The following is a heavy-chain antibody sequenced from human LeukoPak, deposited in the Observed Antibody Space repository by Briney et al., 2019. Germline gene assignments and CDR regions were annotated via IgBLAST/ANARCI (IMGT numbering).Heavy chain of an antibody. D-gene: IGHD3-22*01. J-gene: IGHJ3*01. CDR2: VNPNSGDT. CDR3: ARLSMVAVVIENAFDL. CDR1: GYTFTAYQ. V-gene: IGHV1-2*02. Sequence: ASVKVSCKASGYTFTAYQMHWVRQAPGQGLEWMGWVNPNSGDTKYAQGYQDRVTLTGDTSINTAYMELSRLRSDDTAVYFCARLSMVAVVIENAFDLWGQGTMVIVSS.